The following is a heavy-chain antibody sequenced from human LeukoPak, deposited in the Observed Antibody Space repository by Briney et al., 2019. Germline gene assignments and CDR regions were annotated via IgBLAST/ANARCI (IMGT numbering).Heavy chain of an antibody. D-gene: IGHD4-17*01. CDR1: GFTFSSNG. CDR3: ARERLYGASALDY. V-gene: IGHV3-7*01. J-gene: IGHJ4*02. CDR2: IKEDGSEK. Sequence: GGSLRLSCAAPGFTFSSNGMHWVRQAPGKGLEWVANIKEDGSEKYYVDSVKGRFTISRDNAKNSLYLQMNSLRAEDTAVYCCARERLYGASALDYWGQGTVVTVSS.